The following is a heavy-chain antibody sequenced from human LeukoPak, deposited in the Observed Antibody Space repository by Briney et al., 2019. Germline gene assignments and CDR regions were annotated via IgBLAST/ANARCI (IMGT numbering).Heavy chain of an antibody. CDR3: ARDHDSSGYRRSHFDY. Sequence: GGSLRLSCAASGFTFSDYYMSWIRQAPGKGLERVSYISSSGSTIYYADSVKGRFTISRDNAKNSLYLQMNSPRAEDTAVYYCARDHDSSGYRRSHFDYWGQGTLVTVSS. V-gene: IGHV3-11*01. CDR1: GFTFSDYY. J-gene: IGHJ4*02. CDR2: ISSSGSTI. D-gene: IGHD3-22*01.